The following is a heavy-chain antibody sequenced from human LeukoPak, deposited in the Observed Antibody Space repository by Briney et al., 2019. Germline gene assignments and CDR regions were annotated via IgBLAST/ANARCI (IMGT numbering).Heavy chain of an antibody. CDR1: GFTFSSHG. Sequence: GGSLRLSCGASGFTFSSHGMNWVRQAPGKGLEWVSGISPSGGITYYTDSVKGRFTISRDNTKNTLYLQMNSLRAEDTAVYYCAKDRHAPGRYCSSTSCFPFDSWGQGTLVTVSS. V-gene: IGHV3-23*01. J-gene: IGHJ5*01. CDR3: AKDRHAPGRYCSSTSCFPFDS. D-gene: IGHD2-2*01. CDR2: ISPSGGIT.